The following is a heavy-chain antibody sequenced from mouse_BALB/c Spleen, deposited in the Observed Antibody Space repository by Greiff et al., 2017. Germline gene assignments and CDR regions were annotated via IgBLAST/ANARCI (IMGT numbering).Heavy chain of an antibody. CDR1: GYTFTNYW. Sequence: VKLQESGAELVRPGTSVKISCKASGYTFTNYWLGWVKQRPGHGLEWIGDIYPGGGYTNYNEKFKGKATLTSDTSSSTAYMQLSSLTSEDSAVYFCARSDGYYIWFAYWGQGTLVTVSA. V-gene: IGHV1-63*02. J-gene: IGHJ3*01. CDR2: IYPGGGYT. D-gene: IGHD2-3*01. CDR3: ARSDGYYIWFAY.